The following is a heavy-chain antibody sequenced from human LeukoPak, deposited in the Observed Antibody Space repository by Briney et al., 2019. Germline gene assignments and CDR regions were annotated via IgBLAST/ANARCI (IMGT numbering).Heavy chain of an antibody. Sequence: PSETLSLTCAVYGGSFSGYYWSWIRQPPGKGLEWIGEINHSGSTNYNPSLKSRVTISVDTSKNQFSLKLSSVTAADTAVYYCARGRNYYDSSGYPNYFDYWGQGTLVTVSS. CDR1: GGSFSGYY. CDR3: ARGRNYYDSSGYPNYFDY. D-gene: IGHD3-22*01. CDR2: INHSGST. V-gene: IGHV4-34*01. J-gene: IGHJ4*02.